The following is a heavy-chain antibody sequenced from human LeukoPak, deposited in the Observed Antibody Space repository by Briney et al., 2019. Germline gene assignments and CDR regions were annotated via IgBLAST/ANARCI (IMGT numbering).Heavy chain of an antibody. Sequence: GGSLRLSCAASGFTFSNYGMHWVRQAPGKGLEWVAFIQFDGSETYYADSVKGRFTISRDNSKNTLYLQMNSLRAEDTAVYYCAKELRIDYWGQGTLVTVSS. J-gene: IGHJ4*02. V-gene: IGHV3-30*02. CDR2: IQFDGSET. D-gene: IGHD4-17*01. CDR3: AKELRIDY. CDR1: GFTFSNYG.